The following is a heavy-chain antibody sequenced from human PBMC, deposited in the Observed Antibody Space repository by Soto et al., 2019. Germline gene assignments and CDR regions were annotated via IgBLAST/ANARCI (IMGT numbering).Heavy chain of an antibody. CDR1: GFTFTGYA. CDR3: VPRGCSQTFGS. CDR2: ITSNGGST. V-gene: IGHV3-64D*06. D-gene: IGHD2-21*01. J-gene: IGHJ4*02. Sequence: PGGSLRLSCSASGFTFTGYAMHWVRQAPGKGLEHVSAITSNGGSTYYTDSVKGRFTTSRDNSKNTLYLQMSSLRAEDTAVCYCVPRGCSQTFGSWGQGTLVTVSS.